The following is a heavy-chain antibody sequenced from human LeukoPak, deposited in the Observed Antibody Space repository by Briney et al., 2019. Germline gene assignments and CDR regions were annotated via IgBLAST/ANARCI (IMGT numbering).Heavy chain of an antibody. D-gene: IGHD5-18*01. V-gene: IGHV4-34*01. Sequence: SETLSLTCAVYGGSFSGYYWSWIRQPPGKGLEWIGEINHSGSTNYNPSLKSRVTISVDTSKNQFSLKLSSVTAADTAVYYCARVARTTMDLYFDYWGQGTLVTVSS. CDR3: ARVARTTMDLYFDY. CDR2: INHSGST. J-gene: IGHJ4*02. CDR1: GGSFSGYY.